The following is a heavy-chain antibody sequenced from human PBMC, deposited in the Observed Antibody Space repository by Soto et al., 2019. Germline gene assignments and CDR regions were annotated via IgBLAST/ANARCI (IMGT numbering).Heavy chain of an antibody. Sequence: QVQLVESGGGVVQPGRSLRLSCAASGFTFSSYGMHWVRQAPGKGLEWVAVISYDGSNKYYADSVKGRFTISRDNSKNTLYLQMNSLRAEDTAVYYCAKDKDDYGDYVGRYFDLWGRGTLVTVSS. CDR3: AKDKDDYGDYVGRYFDL. CDR1: GFTFSSYG. V-gene: IGHV3-30*18. CDR2: ISYDGSNK. D-gene: IGHD4-17*01. J-gene: IGHJ2*01.